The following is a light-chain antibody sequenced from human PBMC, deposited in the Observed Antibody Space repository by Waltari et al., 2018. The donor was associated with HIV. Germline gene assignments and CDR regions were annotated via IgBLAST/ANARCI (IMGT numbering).Light chain of an antibody. V-gene: IGLV1-44*01. CDR3: ATWDDSLNGRV. J-gene: IGLJ3*02. CDR1: SSNIGRNT. Sequence: QSMLTQPPSASGTPGQRVTISCSGSSSNIGRNTVNWYQQLPGTAPKLLIYSSNHRPSGVPDRFSGSKSGTSASLAISVLQSEDEADYYCATWDDSLNGRVFGGGTKLTV. CDR2: SSN.